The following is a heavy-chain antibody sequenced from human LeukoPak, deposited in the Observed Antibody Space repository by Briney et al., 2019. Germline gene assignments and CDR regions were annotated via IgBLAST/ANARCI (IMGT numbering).Heavy chain of an antibody. Sequence: GRSLRLSCAASGFTFSSYAMHWVRQAPGKGLEWVANIKQDGSEKYYVDSVKGRFTISRDNAKNSVYLQMNSLRAEDTAVYYCAREDCDATSCYWGIIYWGQGTLVTVSS. D-gene: IGHD2-2*01. V-gene: IGHV3-7*01. CDR2: IKQDGSEK. CDR1: GFTFSSYA. J-gene: IGHJ4*02. CDR3: AREDCDATSCYWGIIY.